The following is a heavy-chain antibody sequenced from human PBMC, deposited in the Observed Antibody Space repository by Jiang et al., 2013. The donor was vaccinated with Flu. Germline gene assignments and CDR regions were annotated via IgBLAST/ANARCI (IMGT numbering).Heavy chain of an antibody. J-gene: IGHJ5*01. CDR3: ARLHVGRFDS. Sequence: GSGLVKPSETLSLNCSVSGGSISGYYWSWIRQPPGKGLEWIAYIYDTGSTNYNPSLKSRVTISLDTSKNQFSLKLNSVTAADTALYYCARLHVGRFDSWAREPWSPSPQ. V-gene: IGHV4-59*08. CDR1: GGSISGYY. CDR2: IYDTGST. D-gene: IGHD2-15*01.